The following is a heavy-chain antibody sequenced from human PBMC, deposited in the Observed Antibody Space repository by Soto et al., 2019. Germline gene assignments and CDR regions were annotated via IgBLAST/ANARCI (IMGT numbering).Heavy chain of an antibody. CDR1: GFSITSFA. CDR3: AKGLSSGSYSGALEY. V-gene: IGHV3-23*01. D-gene: IGHD1-26*01. J-gene: IGHJ4*02. CDR2: ISASGGST. Sequence: GGSLRLSCVASGFSITSFAMSWVRQAPGKGLEWASAISASGGSTYADSVKGRFTISRDNSKNTLYLQMNSLRVEDTAVYYCAKGLSSGSYSGALEYWGQGALVTVSS.